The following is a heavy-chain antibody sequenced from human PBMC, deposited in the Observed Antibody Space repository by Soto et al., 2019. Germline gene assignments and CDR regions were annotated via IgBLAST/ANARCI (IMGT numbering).Heavy chain of an antibody. J-gene: IGHJ4*02. CDR2: IYYREST. V-gene: IGHV4-30-4*01. CDR3: ARDMGSAMTTRIFDH. D-gene: IGHD4-17*01. Sequence: QVLVQESGPGLVKPSQTLTLSCTVSGGSVDSGNHYWNWIRQPPGKGLEWIGYIYYRESTYYNPSLKSRATISVDTSQSRFSLRLTSVTAADTAVYYCARDMGSAMTTRIFDHWGQGTLVTVSS. CDR1: GGSVDSGNHY.